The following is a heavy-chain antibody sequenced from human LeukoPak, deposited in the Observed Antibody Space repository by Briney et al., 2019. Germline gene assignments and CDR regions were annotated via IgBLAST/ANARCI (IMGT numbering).Heavy chain of an antibody. Sequence: PSETLSLTCTVSGGSISSYYWSWVRQPAGKGLEWIGRIYPSGSTKYNPSLKSRVTMSVDTSKNQFSLKLSSVTAADTAVHYCARELQQLDYFDYWGQGTLVTVSS. CDR1: GGSISSYY. V-gene: IGHV4-4*07. CDR2: IYPSGST. J-gene: IGHJ4*02. D-gene: IGHD6-13*01. CDR3: ARELQQLDYFDY.